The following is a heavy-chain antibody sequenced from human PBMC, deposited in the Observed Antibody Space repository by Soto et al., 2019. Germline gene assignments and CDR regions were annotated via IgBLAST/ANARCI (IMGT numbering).Heavy chain of an antibody. V-gene: IGHV4-59*01. Sequence: SETLSLTCTVSGGSISSYYWSWIRQPPGKGLEWIGYIYYSGSTNYNPSLKSRVTISVDTSKNQFSLKLSSVTAADTAVYYCARVNSVATIIDYWGQGTLVTVSS. D-gene: IGHD5-12*01. CDR1: GGSISSYY. CDR2: IYYSGST. CDR3: ARVNSVATIIDY. J-gene: IGHJ4*02.